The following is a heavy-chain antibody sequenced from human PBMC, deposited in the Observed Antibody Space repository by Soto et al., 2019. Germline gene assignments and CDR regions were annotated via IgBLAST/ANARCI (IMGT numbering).Heavy chain of an antibody. CDR3: VRSSGSQPRAGWFDP. CDR2: ISWNSVTI. V-gene: IGHV3-9*01. CDR1: GFNFDDHA. J-gene: IGHJ5*02. D-gene: IGHD1-26*01. Sequence: GGSLRLSCAASGFNFDDHAIHFFRQTPCKGLEWVSGISWNSVTINYADSIKGRFTISRDNAKRTLYLQMNNLRPADTAMYFCVRSSGSQPRAGWFDPWGQGTLVTVSS.